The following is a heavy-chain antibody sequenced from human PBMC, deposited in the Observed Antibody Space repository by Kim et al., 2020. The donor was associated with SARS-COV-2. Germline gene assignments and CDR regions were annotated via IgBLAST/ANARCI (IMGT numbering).Heavy chain of an antibody. CDR3: ARHGQGYYYGLDV. J-gene: IGHJ6*02. Sequence: YNPSLKSRLTISVDTSNNQFSLKMSSLTAADTAVYYCARHGQGYYYGLDVWGQGTTVTVSS. V-gene: IGHV4-59*08.